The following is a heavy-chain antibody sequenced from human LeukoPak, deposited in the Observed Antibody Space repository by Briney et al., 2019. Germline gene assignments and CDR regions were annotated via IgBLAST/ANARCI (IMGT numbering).Heavy chain of an antibody. J-gene: IGHJ4*02. CDR3: AKEVQGPVSGFFDY. D-gene: IGHD6-19*01. Sequence: GGSLRLSCAASGFTFSSYAMHWVRQAPGKGLEWVSVISFDGRNKYYADSVKGRFTVSRDNSKNTLYLQMNTLRPEDTAVYYCAKEVQGPVSGFFDYWGQGILVTVSS. CDR1: GFTFSSYA. CDR2: ISFDGRNK. V-gene: IGHV3-30*04.